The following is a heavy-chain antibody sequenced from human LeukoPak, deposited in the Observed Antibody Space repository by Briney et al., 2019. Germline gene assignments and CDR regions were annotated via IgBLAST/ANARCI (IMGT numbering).Heavy chain of an antibody. D-gene: IGHD3-22*01. V-gene: IGHV1-69*13. CDR3: ARTRYYYDSSGYYPNWFDP. CDR2: IIPIFGTA. CDR1: GGTFSSYA. Sequence: SVKVSCKASGGTFSSYAISWVRQAPGQGLEWMGGIIPIFGTANYAQKFQGRVTITADESTSTAYMELSSLRSEDTAVYYCARTRYYYDSSGYYPNWFDPWGQGTLVTVSS. J-gene: IGHJ5*02.